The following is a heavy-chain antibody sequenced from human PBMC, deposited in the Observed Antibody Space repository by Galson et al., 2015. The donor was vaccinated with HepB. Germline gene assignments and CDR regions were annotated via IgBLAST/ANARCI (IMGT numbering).Heavy chain of an antibody. CDR1: GFTFSGSA. Sequence: SLRLSCAASGFTFSGSAMHWVRQASGKGLEWVGRIRSKANSYATAYDASVKGRFTISRDDSKNTAYLQMNSLKTEDTAVYYCTTSAGATYQPFDYWGQGTLVTVSS. D-gene: IGHD2-2*01. CDR3: TTSAGATYQPFDY. J-gene: IGHJ4*02. CDR2: IRSKANSYAT. V-gene: IGHV3-73*01.